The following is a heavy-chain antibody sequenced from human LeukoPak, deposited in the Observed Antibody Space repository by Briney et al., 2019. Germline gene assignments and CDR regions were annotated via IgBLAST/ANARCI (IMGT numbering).Heavy chain of an antibody. D-gene: IGHD6-13*01. Sequence: GGSLRLSCVASGFIFTSYGMHWVRQAPGKGLQWVALISSNGNNERYADSVKGRFSISRDNSKNTMYLRMNSLRAEDTAIYYCTRIKYSTSWSGDYWGQGALVPVSS. CDR2: ISSNGNNE. CDR1: GFIFTSYG. V-gene: IGHV3-30*19. CDR3: TRIKYSTSWSGDY. J-gene: IGHJ4*02.